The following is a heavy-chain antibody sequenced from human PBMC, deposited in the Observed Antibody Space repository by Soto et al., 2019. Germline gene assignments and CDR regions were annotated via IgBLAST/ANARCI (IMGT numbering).Heavy chain of an antibody. CDR2: ISSSSSYI. D-gene: IGHD2-2*01. V-gene: IGHV3-21*01. Sequence: EVQLVESGGGLVKPGGSLRLSCAASGFTFSSYSMNWVRQAPGKGLEWVSSISSSSSYIYYADSVKGRFTISRDNAKNSLYLQMNSLRAEDTAVYYCARRGPLVDVGQLDYWGQGTLVTVSS. CDR3: ARRGPLVDVGQLDY. J-gene: IGHJ4*02. CDR1: GFTFSSYS.